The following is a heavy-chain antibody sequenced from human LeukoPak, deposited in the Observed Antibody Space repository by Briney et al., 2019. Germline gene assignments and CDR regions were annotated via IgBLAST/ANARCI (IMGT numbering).Heavy chain of an antibody. CDR2: IIPIFGTA. Sequence: SVKVSCKASGYTFTSYAISWVRQAPGQGLEWMGGIIPIFGTANYAQKFQGRVTITADESTSTAYMELSGLRSEDTAVYYCARDLYGSGSYEDGWFDPWGQGTLVTVSS. J-gene: IGHJ5*02. CDR1: GYTFTSYA. CDR3: ARDLYGSGSYEDGWFDP. V-gene: IGHV1-69*13. D-gene: IGHD3-10*01.